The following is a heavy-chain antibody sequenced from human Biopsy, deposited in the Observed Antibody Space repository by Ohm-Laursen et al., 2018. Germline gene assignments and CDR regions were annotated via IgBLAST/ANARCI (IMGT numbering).Heavy chain of an antibody. CDR1: GGSLSSYS. J-gene: IGHJ5*02. V-gene: IGHV4-4*07. D-gene: IGHD1-14*01. CDR3: ARDRDRRGWFDP. Sequence: PSDPLSLTCTVSGGSLSSYSWSWIRQPAGKGLEWIGQIYTSGITNYNPSLKSRVTMSVDTSKNKFSLRVSSVTAADTAVYYCARDRDRRGWFDPWGQGTLVTVSS. CDR2: IYTSGIT.